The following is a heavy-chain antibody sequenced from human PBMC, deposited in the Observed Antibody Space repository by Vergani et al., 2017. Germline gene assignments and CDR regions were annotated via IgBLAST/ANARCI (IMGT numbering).Heavy chain of an antibody. D-gene: IGHD3-22*01. J-gene: IGHJ4*02. CDR1: RYSFTNYW. V-gene: IGHV5-51*01. CDR2: IHPADSDT. CDR3: ARLYGRDSSGSKYFDY. Sequence: EVQLVQSGAEVKKPGESLKISCQISRYSFTNYWIGWVRQMPGKGLEWMGIIHPADSDTRYSPPFQGQVTISVDKSISTAYLQRSSLRASDSAMYYCARLYGRDSSGSKYFDYWGQGTLVTVSS.